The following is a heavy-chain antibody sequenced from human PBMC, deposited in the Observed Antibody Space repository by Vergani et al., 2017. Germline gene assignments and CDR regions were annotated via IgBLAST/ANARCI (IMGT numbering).Heavy chain of an antibody. CDR2: ISAYNGNT. V-gene: IGHV1-18*01. CDR3: AGGYSPYPMDDYYYYYMDV. D-gene: IGHD2-15*01. Sequence: QVQLVQSGAEVKKPGSSVKVSCKASGGTFSSYAISWVRQAPGQGLEWMGWISAYNGNTNYAQKLQGRVTMTTDTSTSTAYMELRSLRSDDTAVYYCAGGYSPYPMDDYYYYYMDVWGKGTTVTVSS. J-gene: IGHJ6*03. CDR1: GGTFSSYA.